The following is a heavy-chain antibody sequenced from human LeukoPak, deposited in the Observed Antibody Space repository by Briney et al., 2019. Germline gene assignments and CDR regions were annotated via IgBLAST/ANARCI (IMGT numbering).Heavy chain of an antibody. D-gene: IGHD1-1*01. CDR2: ISSSSSYI. Sequence: PGGSLRLSCAASGFTFSSYSMNWVRQAPGKGLEWVSSISSSSSYIYYADSVKGRFTISRDNSKNTLYLQMNSLRAEDTAVYYCARYWNDRYFDYWGQGTLVTVSS. CDR3: ARYWNDRYFDY. J-gene: IGHJ4*02. CDR1: GFTFSSYS. V-gene: IGHV3-21*04.